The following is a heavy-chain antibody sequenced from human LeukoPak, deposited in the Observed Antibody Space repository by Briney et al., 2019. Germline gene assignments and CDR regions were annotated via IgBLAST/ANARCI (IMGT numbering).Heavy chain of an antibody. D-gene: IGHD3-16*01. Sequence: ASVKVSCKASGYTFTSYDINWVRQATGQGLEWVGWMNPNSGNTGYAQKFQGRVTMTRNTSISTAYMGLSSLRSEDTAVYYCARSRIMRIPRQNWFDPWGQGTLVTVSS. CDR2: MNPNSGNT. J-gene: IGHJ5*02. CDR1: GYTFTSYD. CDR3: ARSRIMRIPRQNWFDP. V-gene: IGHV1-8*01.